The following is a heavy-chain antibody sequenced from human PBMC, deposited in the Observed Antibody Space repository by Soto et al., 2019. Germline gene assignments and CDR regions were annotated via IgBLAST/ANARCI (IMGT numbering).Heavy chain of an antibody. CDR2: ISYDGSNK. V-gene: IGHV3-30-3*01. Sequence: VAVISYDGSNKYYADSVKGRFTISRDNSKNTLYLQMNSLRAEDTAVYYCARGKWLRLDYWGQGTLVTVSS. J-gene: IGHJ4*02. D-gene: IGHD3-22*01. CDR3: ARGKWLRLDY.